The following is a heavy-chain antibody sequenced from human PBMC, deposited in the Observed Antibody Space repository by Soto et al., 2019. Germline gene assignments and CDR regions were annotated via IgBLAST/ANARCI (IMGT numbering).Heavy chain of an antibody. V-gene: IGHV4-39*01. J-gene: IGHJ6*02. CDR3: ARLPAVSASSFYGMDV. CDR1: GGSISSSSSY. CDR2: IYYSGST. D-gene: IGHD2-2*01. Sequence: QLQLQESGPGLVKPSETLSLTCTVTGGSISSSSSYWGWIRQSPGNGLEWIGNIYYSGSTYYNPSLQSRVPMSVDTSKNQFSLKLTSVTAADTALYYCARLPAVSASSFYGMDVWGQGTTVTVSS.